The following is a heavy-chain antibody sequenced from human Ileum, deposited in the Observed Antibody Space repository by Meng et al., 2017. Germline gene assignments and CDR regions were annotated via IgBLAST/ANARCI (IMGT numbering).Heavy chain of an antibody. CDR2: ISGSGSHT. D-gene: IGHD1-20*01. CDR1: GFTFTNYA. V-gene: IGHV3-23*01. Sequence: GESLKISCAVSGFTFTNYAMNWVRQSPGKGLEWVSAISGSGSHTHYADSVKGRFTISRDNSKNTLYVQMNSLRAEDTALYYCAKDMYNWKSAPEYWGQGTLVTVSS. CDR3: AKDMYNWKSAPEY. J-gene: IGHJ4*02.